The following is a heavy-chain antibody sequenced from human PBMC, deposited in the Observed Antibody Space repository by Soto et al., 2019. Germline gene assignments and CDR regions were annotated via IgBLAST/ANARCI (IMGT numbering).Heavy chain of an antibody. V-gene: IGHV1-69*08. D-gene: IGHD1-1*01. CDR2: IIPILGIA. CDR3: ARETRTGHAWYFDL. Sequence: QVQLVQSGAEVKKPGSSVKVSCKASGGTFSSYTISWVRQAPGQGLEWMGRIIPILGIANYAQKFQGRVTITADKSTSTAYMELSSLRSEDTAVYYCARETRTGHAWYFDLWGRGTLVTVSS. CDR1: GGTFSSYT. J-gene: IGHJ2*01.